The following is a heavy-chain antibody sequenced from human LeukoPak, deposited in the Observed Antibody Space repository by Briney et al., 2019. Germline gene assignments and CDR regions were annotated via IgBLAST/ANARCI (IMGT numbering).Heavy chain of an antibody. CDR1: GGSISSGGYY. Sequence: SETLSLTCTVSGGSISSGGYYWSWIRQPPGKGLEWIGYIYHSGSTYYNPSLKSRVTISVDRSKNQFSLKLSSVTAADTAVYYCARSSVAGQPDYWARDPWSPSPQ. V-gene: IGHV4-30-2*01. J-gene: IGHJ4*02. CDR2: IYHSGST. D-gene: IGHD6-19*01. CDR3: ARSSVAGQPDY.